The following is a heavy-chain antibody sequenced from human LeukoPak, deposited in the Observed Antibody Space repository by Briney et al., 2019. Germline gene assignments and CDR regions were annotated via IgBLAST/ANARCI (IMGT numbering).Heavy chain of an antibody. CDR1: GYTFTSYY. CDR3: ARAVDEYSSSSVGWNDY. V-gene: IGHV1-46*01. D-gene: IGHD6-6*01. CDR2: INPSGGST. J-gene: IGHJ4*02. Sequence: ASVKVSCKASGYTFTSYYMHWVRQAPGQGLEWLGIINPSGGSTSYAQKFQGRVTMTRDMSTSTVYMELSSLRSEDTAVYYCARAVDEYSSSSVGWNDYWGQGTLVTVSS.